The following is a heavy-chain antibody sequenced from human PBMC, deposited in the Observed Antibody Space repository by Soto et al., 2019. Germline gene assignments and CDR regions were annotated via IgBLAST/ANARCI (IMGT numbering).Heavy chain of an antibody. CDR2: IYYSGST. CDR1: GGSISSYY. V-gene: IGHV4-59*01. J-gene: IGHJ4*02. CDR3: ARFSAAGTIDY. Sequence: ASETLSLTCTVSGGSISSYYWSWIRQPPGKGLEWIGYIYYSGSTNYNPSLKSRVTISVDTSKNQFSLKLSSVTAADTAVYYCARFSAAGTIDYWRQGTLVTVSS. D-gene: IGHD6-13*01.